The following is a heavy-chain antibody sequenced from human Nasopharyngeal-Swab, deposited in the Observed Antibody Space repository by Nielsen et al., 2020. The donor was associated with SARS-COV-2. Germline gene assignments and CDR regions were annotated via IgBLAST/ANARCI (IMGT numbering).Heavy chain of an antibody. Sequence: GGSLRLSCAASGFTFSSYSMNWVRQAPGKGLEWVSSISSSSSYIYYADSVKGRFTISRDNAKNSLYLQMNSLRAEDTAVYYCARVRVVATTYYYYGMDVWGQGTTVTVSS. CDR1: GFTFSSYS. J-gene: IGHJ6*02. CDR3: ARVRVVATTYYYYGMDV. V-gene: IGHV3-21*01. CDR2: ISSSSSYI. D-gene: IGHD5-12*01.